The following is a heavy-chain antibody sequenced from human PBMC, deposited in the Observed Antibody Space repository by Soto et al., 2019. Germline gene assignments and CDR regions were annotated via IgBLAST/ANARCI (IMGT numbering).Heavy chain of an antibody. D-gene: IGHD5-18*01. CDR1: GGSISSYY. J-gene: IGHJ5*01. CDR2: IYYSGNT. Sequence: SETLSLTCTVSGGSISSYYWSWIRQPPGKGLEWIGYIYYSGNTNYSPSLKSRVAISLDTSHNQFSLKLSSVTAADTAVSCSATIPVDTNTTNWLDPWGQGTLFTSSS. V-gene: IGHV4-59*01. CDR3: ATIPVDTNTTNWLDP.